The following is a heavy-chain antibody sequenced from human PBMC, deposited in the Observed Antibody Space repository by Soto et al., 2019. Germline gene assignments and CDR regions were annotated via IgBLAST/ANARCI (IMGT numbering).Heavy chain of an antibody. J-gene: IGHJ4*02. CDR2: VNPNSGNR. D-gene: IGHD5-12*01. CDR3: ARGRYSGSDYLDS. CDR1: GYTFTNSD. V-gene: IGHV1-8*01. Sequence: QVQLVQSGAEVKKPGASVKVSCKASGYTFTNSDINWVRQATGQGLEWVGWVNPNSGNRGYALKFQGRVTMTTDTSISTAYMDLSSLRSADTAGYYLARGRYSGSDYLDSWCQGTLVIVSS.